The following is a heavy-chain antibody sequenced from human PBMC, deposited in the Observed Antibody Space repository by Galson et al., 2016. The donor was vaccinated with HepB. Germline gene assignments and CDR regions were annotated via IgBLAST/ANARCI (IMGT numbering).Heavy chain of an antibody. CDR3: ARDYHI. Sequence: SETLSLTCAVYGGSFSGFSWIWIRQPPGKGLEWIGEINHRGSTNYNPSLKSRVTISVDTSRNQFSLKLRSVTAADTAVYYCARDYHIWGQGTMVTVSS. J-gene: IGHJ3*02. CDR2: INHRGST. D-gene: IGHD3-10*01. CDR1: GGSFSGFS. V-gene: IGHV4-34*01.